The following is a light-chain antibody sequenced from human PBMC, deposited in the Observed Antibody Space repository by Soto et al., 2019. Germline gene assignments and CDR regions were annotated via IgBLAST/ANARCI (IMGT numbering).Light chain of an antibody. CDR3: QQSYGSPPFT. CDR2: AAS. J-gene: IGKJ3*01. V-gene: IGKV1-39*01. Sequence: DIQMTQSPSALSASVGDRVTITCRASQNIDIYLHWYRQKPGKAPELLIFAASSVPSEVPSRFSGRGSGTDFTLAISSLQPEDVATYYCQQSYGSPPFTFGPGTKVDIK. CDR1: QNIDIY.